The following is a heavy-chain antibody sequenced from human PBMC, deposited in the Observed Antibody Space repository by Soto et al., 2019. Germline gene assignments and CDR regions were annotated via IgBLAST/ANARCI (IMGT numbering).Heavy chain of an antibody. V-gene: IGHV4-39*01. CDR1: GGSISSSSYY. CDR2: IYYSGST. D-gene: IGHD2-15*01. Sequence: SETLSLTCTVSGGSISSSSYYWGWIRQPPGKGLEWIGSIYYSGSTYYNPSLKSRVTISVDTSKNQFSLKLSSVTAADTAVYYCARGYCSGGSCYRYWGQGSQVTSPQ. CDR3: ARGYCSGGSCYRY. J-gene: IGHJ4*02.